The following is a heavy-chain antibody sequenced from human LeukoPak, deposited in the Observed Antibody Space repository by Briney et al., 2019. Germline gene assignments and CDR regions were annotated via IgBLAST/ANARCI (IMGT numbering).Heavy chain of an antibody. Sequence: SETLSLTCSVSGYSLSSGYYWGWIRQPPGEGLEWIGSMFHSGRTYYNPSLESRVTMSVDTSKNQFSLKLTSVTAADTAVYYCARVYYSNSYDYWYFDLWGRGTLVAVSS. J-gene: IGHJ2*01. V-gene: IGHV4-38-2*02. CDR3: ARVYYSNSYDYWYFDL. D-gene: IGHD6-13*01. CDR1: GYSLSSGYY. CDR2: MFHSGRT.